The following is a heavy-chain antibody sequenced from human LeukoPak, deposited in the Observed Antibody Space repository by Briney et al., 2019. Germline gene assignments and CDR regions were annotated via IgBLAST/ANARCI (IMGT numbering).Heavy chain of an antibody. Sequence: GRSLRLSCATSGFTFSAYDLYWVRQAPGRGLEWVAVVSYDGNNKYYADRVRGRFTISRDNAKNSLYLQMNSLRAEDTAVYYCARDHPDVWGQGTTVTVPS. J-gene: IGHJ6*02. V-gene: IGHV3-30-3*01. CDR2: VSYDGNNK. CDR1: GFTFSAYD. CDR3: ARDHPDV.